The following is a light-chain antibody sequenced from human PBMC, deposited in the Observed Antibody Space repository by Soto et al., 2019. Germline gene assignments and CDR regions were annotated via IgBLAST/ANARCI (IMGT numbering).Light chain of an antibody. CDR1: QSVRSY. Sequence: EIVLTQSPATLSLSPGERATLSCRASQSVRSYLAWYQQKPGQAPRLLIYDASNRATGIPARFSGSGSGTDFTLTISDLEPADFGLYYCQQRLNWPPNFGQGTKVDIK. J-gene: IGKJ1*01. V-gene: IGKV3-11*01. CDR3: QQRLNWPPN. CDR2: DAS.